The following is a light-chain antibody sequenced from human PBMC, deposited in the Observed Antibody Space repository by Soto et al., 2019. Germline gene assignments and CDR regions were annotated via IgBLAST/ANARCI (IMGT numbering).Light chain of an antibody. CDR3: MQAVQAPLT. CDR1: QSLLHYNGYNY. J-gene: IGKJ2*01. Sequence: DIVMTQSPVSLPVTPGEPASISCRSSQSLLHYNGYNYLDWYLQKPGQSPQLLIYLGSNRASGVPDRFSGSGSGTEFTLQINRVEAEDGGVYYCMQAVQAPLTFGQGTKLEIK. V-gene: IGKV2-28*01. CDR2: LGS.